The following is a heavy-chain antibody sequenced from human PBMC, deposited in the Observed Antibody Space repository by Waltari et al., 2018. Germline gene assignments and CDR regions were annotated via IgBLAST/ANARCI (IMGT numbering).Heavy chain of an antibody. J-gene: IGHJ6*02. Sequence: XQLVESXGGLXPPGGSLRPPCSVSGFPVSTNYMSWVRQAPGXGLXGVSVXYTGGXTYYAXSVKGRFSISXDNSKNTLYLQMNSLRVXDTAIYYCXRGWIXTTSLGHDGMDXWGQGTTVTVSS. D-gene: IGHD4-17*01. CDR3: XRGWIXTTSLGHDGMDX. CDR1: GFPVSTNY. V-gene: IGHV3-53*01. CDR2: XYTGGXT.